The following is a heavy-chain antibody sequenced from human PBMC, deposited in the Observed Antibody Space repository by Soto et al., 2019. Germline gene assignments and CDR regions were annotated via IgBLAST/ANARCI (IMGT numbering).Heavy chain of an antibody. Sequence: QVQLVQSGAEVKKPGSSVKVSCKASGGTFSSYAISWVRQAPGQGLEWMGGIIPIFGTANYAQKFQGRVTITADESTSTAYMELSSLRSEDTAVYYCARVPRSSSWNYYYGMDVWGQGTTVTVSS. CDR1: GGTFSSYA. V-gene: IGHV1-69*12. CDR3: ARVPRSSSWNYYYGMDV. J-gene: IGHJ6*02. D-gene: IGHD6-13*01. CDR2: IIPIFGTA.